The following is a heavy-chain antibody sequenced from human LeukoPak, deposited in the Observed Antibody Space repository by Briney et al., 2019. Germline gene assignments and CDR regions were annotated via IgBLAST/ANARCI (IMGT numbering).Heavy chain of an antibody. CDR1: GFTFGDYA. Sequence: AGGSLRLSCTASGFTFGDYAMSWFRQAPGKGLEWVGFIRSKAYGGTTENAASVKGRFTISRDDSKSIAYLQMNSLKTEDTAVYYCARGGVYFSSVSCSVDYWGQGILVTVSS. CDR2: IRSKAYGGTT. D-gene: IGHD2-2*01. CDR3: ARGGVYFSSVSCSVDY. J-gene: IGHJ4*02. V-gene: IGHV3-49*03.